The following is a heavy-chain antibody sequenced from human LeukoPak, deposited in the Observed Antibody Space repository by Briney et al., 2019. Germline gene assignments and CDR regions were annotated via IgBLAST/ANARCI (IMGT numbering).Heavy chain of an antibody. CDR1: GFTFSSYW. Sequence: PGGSLRLSCAASGFTFSSYWMYWVRQAPGKGLVWVSRINSDARNTNYADSVQGRFTISRDNAKNTLYLQMNSLRVEDTAVYYCASGIGVGDSFDIWGQGTMVTGSS. CDR2: INSDARNT. V-gene: IGHV3-74*01. J-gene: IGHJ3*02. CDR3: ASGIGVGDSFDI. D-gene: IGHD3-3*01.